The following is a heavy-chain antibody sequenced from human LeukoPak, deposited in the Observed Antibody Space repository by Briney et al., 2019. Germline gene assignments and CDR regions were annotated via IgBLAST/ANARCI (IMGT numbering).Heavy chain of an antibody. CDR1: GFTFNIYS. CDR2: ISSTSSHK. V-gene: IGHV3-21*01. Sequence: AGGSLRLSCADSGFTFNIYSMNWVRQAPGKGLEWVSSISSTSSHKYYADSVKGRFTVSRDNAKNSLYLQMTSLRAEDTAVYYCAREFADSWGQGTLVIVSS. J-gene: IGHJ4*02. CDR3: AREFADS.